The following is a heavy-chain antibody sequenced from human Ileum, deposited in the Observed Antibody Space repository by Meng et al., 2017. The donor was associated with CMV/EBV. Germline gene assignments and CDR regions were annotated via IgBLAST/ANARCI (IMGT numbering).Heavy chain of an antibody. V-gene: IGHV3-30-3*01. CDR3: ARDRGYCSSTSCYWDAFDI. D-gene: IGHD2-2*01. CDR2: ISYDGSNK. Sequence: GESLKISCAASGFTFSSYAMHWVRQAPGKGLEWVAVISYDGSNKYYADSVKGRFTISRDNSKNTLYLQMNSLRAEETAVYYCARDRGYCSSTSCYWDAFDIWGQGTMVTVSS. J-gene: IGHJ3*02. CDR1: GFTFSSYA.